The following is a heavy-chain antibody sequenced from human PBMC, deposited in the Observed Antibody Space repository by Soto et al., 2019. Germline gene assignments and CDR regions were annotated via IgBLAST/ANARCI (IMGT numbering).Heavy chain of an antibody. CDR1: GFTFRSYH. J-gene: IGHJ5*02. CDR3: ARAMDAAMASKDNWFDP. CDR2: ISYDENNK. V-gene: IGHV3-30-3*01. D-gene: IGHD5-18*01. Sequence: QVQLVESGGGVVQPGRSLRLSCAASGFTFRSYHKHWVRQAPGKGLEWVASISYDENNKYYTDSVKGRFTISRDNSKNTLYLQMNSLRDEDTAVYYCARAMDAAMASKDNWFDPWGQGTLVTVSS.